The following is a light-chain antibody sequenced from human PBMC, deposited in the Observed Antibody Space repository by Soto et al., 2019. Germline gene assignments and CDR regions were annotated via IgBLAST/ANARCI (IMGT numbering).Light chain of an antibody. CDR3: QQYNSWTTIT. CDR2: GAS. J-gene: IGKJ5*01. V-gene: IGKV3-15*01. Sequence: DIEMTQSPATLSASPGERATLSCRASQSISSKLGWYQQRPGQAPKLLIYGASTRATGIPARFSGSGSGTEFTLTISSLQSEDSAVYYCQQYNSWTTITFGQGTRLEIK. CDR1: QSISSK.